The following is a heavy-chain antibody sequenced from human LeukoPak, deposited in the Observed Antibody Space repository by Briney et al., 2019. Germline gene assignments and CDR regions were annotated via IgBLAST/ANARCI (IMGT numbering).Heavy chain of an antibody. J-gene: IGHJ4*02. Sequence: ASVKVSCKTSGYTFTSYGISWVRQAPGQGLEWMGWISAYNGNTNYAQKLQGRVTMTTDTSTSTAYMELRSLRSDDTAVYYCARDDHGRWLVPGLYDYWGQGTLVTVSS. CDR3: ARDDHGRWLVPGLYDY. CDR1: GYTFTSYG. D-gene: IGHD6-19*01. CDR2: ISAYNGNT. V-gene: IGHV1-18*01.